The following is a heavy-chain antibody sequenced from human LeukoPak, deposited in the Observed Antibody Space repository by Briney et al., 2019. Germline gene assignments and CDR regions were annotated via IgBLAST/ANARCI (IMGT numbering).Heavy chain of an antibody. V-gene: IGHV3-21*01. CDR3: ARDSMDGYQLDAFDI. J-gene: IGHJ3*02. CDR2: ISSSSSYI. D-gene: IGHD2-2*01. Sequence: GGSLRLSCAASGFTFSSYSMSWVRQAPGKGLEWVSSISSSSSYIYYADSVKGRFTISRDNAKNSLYLQMNSLRAEDTAVYYCARDSMDGYQLDAFDIWGQGTMVTVSS. CDR1: GFTFSSYS.